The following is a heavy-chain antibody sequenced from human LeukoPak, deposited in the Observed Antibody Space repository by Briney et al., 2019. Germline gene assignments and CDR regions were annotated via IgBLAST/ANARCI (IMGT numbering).Heavy chain of an antibody. CDR2: IKKDGSEK. J-gene: IGHJ4*02. V-gene: IGHV3-7*01. D-gene: IGHD5-18*01. CDR1: GFTFSSYW. CDR3: ARHLSGVTGYTYGRGIDY. Sequence: PGGSLRLSCAASGFTFSSYWMSWVRQAPGKGLEWVANIKKDGSEKYYVDSVKGRFTISRDNAKTSLYLQMISLRAEDTAVYYCARHLSGVTGYTYGRGIDYWGQGTLVTVPS.